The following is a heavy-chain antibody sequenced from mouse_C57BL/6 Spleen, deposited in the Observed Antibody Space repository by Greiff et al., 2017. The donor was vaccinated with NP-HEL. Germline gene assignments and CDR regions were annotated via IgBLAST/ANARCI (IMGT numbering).Heavy chain of an antibody. V-gene: IGHV1-4*01. CDR3: ARWGDDWYFDV. CDR2: INPSSGST. CDR1: GYTFTSYT. D-gene: IGHD3-3*01. Sequence: QVQLQQSGAELARPGASVKMSCKASGYTFTSYTMHWVKQRPGQGLEWIGYINPSSGSTKYNQKFKDKATLTADKSSSTAYMQLSSLTSEDSAVYYCARWGDDWYFDVWGTGTTVTVSS. J-gene: IGHJ1*03.